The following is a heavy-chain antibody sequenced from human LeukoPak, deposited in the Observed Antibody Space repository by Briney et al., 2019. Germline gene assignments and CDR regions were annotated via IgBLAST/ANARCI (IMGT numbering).Heavy chain of an antibody. CDR1: GFTFNNYW. CDR3: ARDGTQTAGPFDP. D-gene: IGHD1/OR15-1a*01. CDR2: IWYDGSKT. V-gene: IGHV3-33*08. J-gene: IGHJ5*02. Sequence: GGSLRLSCAASGFTFNNYWIHWVRQAPGKGLEWVAFIWYDGSKTYYGDSVKGRFTISRDNSKNTLFLQMNSLRVEDTAVYYCARDGTQTAGPFDPWGQGTLVTVSS.